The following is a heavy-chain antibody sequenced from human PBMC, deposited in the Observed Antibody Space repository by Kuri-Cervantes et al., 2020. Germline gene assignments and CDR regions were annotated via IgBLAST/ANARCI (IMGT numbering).Heavy chain of an antibody. CDR3: AKDLHPLRDGYHWGADY. J-gene: IGHJ4*02. V-gene: IGHV3-7*01. CDR2: IKQDGSEK. Sequence: GGSLRLSCAASGFTFSSYWMSWVRQAPGKGLEWVANIKQDGSEKYYVDSVKGRFTISRDNAKNSLYLQMNSLRAEDTAVYYCAKDLHPLRDGYHWGADYWGQGTLVTVSS. D-gene: IGHD3-16*01. CDR1: GFTFSSYW.